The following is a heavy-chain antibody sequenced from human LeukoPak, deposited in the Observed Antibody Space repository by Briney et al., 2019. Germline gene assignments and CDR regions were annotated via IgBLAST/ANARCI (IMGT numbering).Heavy chain of an antibody. CDR1: GGTFSSYA. CDR2: IIPIFGIA. CDR3: ALISDSYYYGMDV. V-gene: IGHV1-69*04. Sequence: GASVKVSCKASGGTFSSYAISWVRQAPGQGLEWMGRIIPIFGIANYAQKFQGRVTITADKSTSTAYMELSSLRSEDTAVYYCALISDSYYYGMDVWGQGTTVTVSS. D-gene: IGHD2-21*02. J-gene: IGHJ6*02.